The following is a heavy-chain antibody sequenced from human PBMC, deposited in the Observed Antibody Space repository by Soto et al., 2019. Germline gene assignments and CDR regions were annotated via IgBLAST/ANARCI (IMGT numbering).Heavy chain of an antibody. CDR2: ISYDGSNK. V-gene: IGHV3-30*18. D-gene: IGHD3-10*01. Sequence: SLRLSCAASGFTFSSYGMHWVRQAPGKGLEWVAVISYDGSNKYYADSVKGRFTISRDNSKNTLYLQMNSLRAEDTAVYYCAKDYYGSGSYIGGYYYYYMDVWGKGTTVTVSS. CDR3: AKDYYGSGSYIGGYYYYYMDV. CDR1: GFTFSSYG. J-gene: IGHJ6*03.